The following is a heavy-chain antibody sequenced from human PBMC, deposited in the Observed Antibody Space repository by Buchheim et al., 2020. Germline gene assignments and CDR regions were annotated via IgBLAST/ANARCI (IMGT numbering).Heavy chain of an antibody. D-gene: IGHD3-22*01. CDR3: AKDGRPQYDSSASFDY. V-gene: IGHV3-23*01. Sequence: EVQLLESGGGLVQPGGSLRLSCAASGFTFSSYAMSWVRQAPGKGLEWVTAISGSGGSTYYADSVKGRFTISRDDSKNTLYLQMNSLRAEDTAVYYCAKDGRPQYDSSASFDYWGQGTL. J-gene: IGHJ4*02. CDR1: GFTFSSYA. CDR2: ISGSGGST.